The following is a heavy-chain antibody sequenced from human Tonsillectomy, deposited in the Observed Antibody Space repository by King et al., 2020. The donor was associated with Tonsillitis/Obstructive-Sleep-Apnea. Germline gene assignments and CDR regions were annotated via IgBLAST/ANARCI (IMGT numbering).Heavy chain of an antibody. CDR2: ISGSGGST. Sequence: VQLVESGGGLVQPGGSLRLSCAASGFTFSSYAMSWVRQAPGKGREGVSTISGSGGSTYYADSVKGRFTISRDNTKNTLYLQMNSLRAGDTALYCCAKYCTATSCITIYWGPRTLVSVS. J-gene: IGHJ4*02. D-gene: IGHD2-2*01. CDR3: AKYCTATSCITIY. V-gene: IGHV3-23*04. CDR1: GFTFSSYA.